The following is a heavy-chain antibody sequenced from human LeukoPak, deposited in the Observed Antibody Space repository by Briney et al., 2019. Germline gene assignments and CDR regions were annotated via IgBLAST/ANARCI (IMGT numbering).Heavy chain of an antibody. D-gene: IGHD6-13*01. V-gene: IGHV3-53*01. J-gene: IGHJ4*02. CDR1: GFTVSSNY. CDR2: IYTGGST. Sequence: GGSLRLXCAXSGFTVSSNYMSWVRQAPGKGLDWVSVIYTGGSTYYADSVKGRFTISIDNSKNTLYLQINSLRAEDTAVYYCARLIAATGRVYFDSWGQGTLVTVSS. CDR3: ARLIAATGRVYFDS.